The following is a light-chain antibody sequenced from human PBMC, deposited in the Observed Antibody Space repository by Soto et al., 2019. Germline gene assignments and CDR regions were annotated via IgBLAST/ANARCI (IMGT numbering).Light chain of an antibody. Sequence: IVLTQSQGTLSLSPGERATLSCRASQTVSITYLTWYQQKPGQAPRLLIYDASKRATGIPARFSGSGSGTDFTLIISSLEPEDFAVYYCQQRSNWPLITFAQGTRLAIK. CDR1: QTVSITY. CDR2: DAS. CDR3: QQRSNWPLIT. V-gene: IGKV3-11*01. J-gene: IGKJ5*01.